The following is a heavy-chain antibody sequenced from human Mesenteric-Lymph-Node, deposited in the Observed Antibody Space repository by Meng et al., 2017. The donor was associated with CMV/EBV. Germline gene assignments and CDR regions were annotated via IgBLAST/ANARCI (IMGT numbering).Heavy chain of an antibody. CDR3: ARRYSGYDYPFDY. CDR2: IYHSGST. CDR1: GGSISSSNW. J-gene: IGHJ4*02. V-gene: IGHV4-4*02. Sequence: VYGGSISSSNWWSWVRQPPGKGLEWIGEIYHSGSTNYNPSLKSRITISVDKSKNQFSLKLSSVTAADTAVYYCARRYSGYDYPFDYWGQGALVTVSS. D-gene: IGHD5-12*01.